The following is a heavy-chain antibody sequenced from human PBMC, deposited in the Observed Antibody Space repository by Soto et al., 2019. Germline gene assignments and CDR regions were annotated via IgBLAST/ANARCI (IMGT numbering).Heavy chain of an antibody. V-gene: IGHV1-69*13. J-gene: IGHJ4*02. CDR2: IIPIFGTA. D-gene: IGHD3-10*01. CDR3: ASSITMVRGVIQYYIDY. CDR1: GGTFSSYA. Sequence: GASVKVSCKASGGTFSSYAISWVRQAPGQGLEWMGGIIPIFGTANYAQKFQGRVTITADESTSTAYMELSSLRSEDTAVYYCASSITMVRGVIQYYIDYWGQGTLVTVSS.